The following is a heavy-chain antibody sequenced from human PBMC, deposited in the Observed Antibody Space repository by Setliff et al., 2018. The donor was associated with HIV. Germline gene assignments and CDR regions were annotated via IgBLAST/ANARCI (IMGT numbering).Heavy chain of an antibody. CDR2: ISWNSGTI. V-gene: IGHV3-9*03. CDR1: GFTFDDYA. CDR3: VGGFYAGY. Sequence: LRLSCAASGFTFDDYAMHWVRQAPGKGLEWVSSISWNSGTIDYADSVKGRFTISRDNAKNSLYLHINSLRAEDMAVYYCVGGFYAGYWGQGTLVTVSS. D-gene: IGHD5-12*01. J-gene: IGHJ4*02.